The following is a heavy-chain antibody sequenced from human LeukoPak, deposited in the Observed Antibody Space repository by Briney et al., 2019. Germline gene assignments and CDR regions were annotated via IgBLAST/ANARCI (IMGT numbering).Heavy chain of an antibody. CDR2: IWYDGSNK. CDR1: GFTFSSYG. D-gene: IGHD6-19*01. J-gene: IGHJ4*02. V-gene: IGHV3-33*01. CDR3: ARAQWLGYFDY. Sequence: GGSLRLSCAASGFTFSSYGMHLVRQAPGKGLEWVAVIWYDGSNKYYADSVKGRFTISRDNSKNTLYLQMNSLRAEDTAVYYCARAQWLGYFDYWGQGTLVTVSS.